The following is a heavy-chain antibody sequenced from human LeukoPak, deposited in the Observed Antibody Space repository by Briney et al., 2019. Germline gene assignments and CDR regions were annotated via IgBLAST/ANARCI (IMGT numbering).Heavy chain of an antibody. D-gene: IGHD6-13*01. J-gene: IGHJ4*02. Sequence: ASVKVSCKASGYTFTGYYMHWVRQPPAQGLEWMGWINPNSGGTNYAQKFQGRVTMTRDTSTSTDYMELSRLRSDDTAVYYCARVVESPGYSSSWYSYWGQGTLVTVSS. CDR1: GYTFTGYY. V-gene: IGHV1-2*02. CDR3: ARVVESPGYSSSWYSY. CDR2: INPNSGGT.